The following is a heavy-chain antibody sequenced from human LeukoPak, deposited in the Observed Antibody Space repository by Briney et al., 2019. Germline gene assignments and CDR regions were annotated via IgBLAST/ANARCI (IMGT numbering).Heavy chain of an antibody. CDR3: ATYSSSWYGIVSYFDL. D-gene: IGHD6-13*01. V-gene: IGHV1-24*01. CDR2: FDPEDGET. Sequence: GASVKVSCKVSGYTLTELSMHWVRQAPGKGLEWKGGFDPEDGETIYAQKFQGRVTMTEDTSTDTAYMELSSLRSEDTAVYYCATYSSSWYGIVSYFDLWGRGTLVTVSS. J-gene: IGHJ2*01. CDR1: GYTLTELS.